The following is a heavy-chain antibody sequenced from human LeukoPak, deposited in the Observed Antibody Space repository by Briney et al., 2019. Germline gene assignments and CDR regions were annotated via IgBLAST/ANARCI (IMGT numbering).Heavy chain of an antibody. J-gene: IGHJ4*02. Sequence: PGGSLRLSCSASGFIFASYGMNWVRQAPGKGPQWASYISAGSSNTFYADSVKGRFTISRDDADNSLHLQMNSLSAEDTAVYYCARDAVQAGTPFYFDFWGQGALVTVSS. CDR2: ISAGSSNT. V-gene: IGHV3-48*01. CDR1: GFIFASYG. CDR3: ARDAVQAGTPFYFDF. D-gene: IGHD2-15*01.